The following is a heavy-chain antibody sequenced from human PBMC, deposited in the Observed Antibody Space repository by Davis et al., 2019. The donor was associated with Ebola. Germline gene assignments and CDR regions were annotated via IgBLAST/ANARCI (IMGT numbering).Heavy chain of an antibody. V-gene: IGHV6-1*01. D-gene: IGHD3-16*01. CDR2: TYYTSKWHN. CDR1: GDSVAGGSGG. CDR3: VRGWGRSGLDV. J-gene: IGHJ6*02. Sequence: PSQTLSLTCAISGDSVAGGSGGWNWIRQSPSRGLEWLGRTYYTSKWHNDYGESVKSRITINPDTSTNQLSLQLNSVTPEDTAVYYCVRGWGRSGLDVWGQGTTVTVSS.